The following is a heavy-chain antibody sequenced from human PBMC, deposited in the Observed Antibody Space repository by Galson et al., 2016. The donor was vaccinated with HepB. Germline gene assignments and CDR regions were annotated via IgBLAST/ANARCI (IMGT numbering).Heavy chain of an antibody. Sequence: TLSLTCTVSGGSISSGVYYWTWIRQHPGKGLEWIGYIYYSGSTHYNTTLKSRVTISVDTSKNQLSLRLTSVTAADTAVYFCARGSWTEGNAFDIWGQGTMVTVSS. CDR3: ARGSWTEGNAFDI. V-gene: IGHV4-31*03. D-gene: IGHD3/OR15-3a*01. J-gene: IGHJ3*02. CDR1: GGSISSGVYY. CDR2: IYYSGST.